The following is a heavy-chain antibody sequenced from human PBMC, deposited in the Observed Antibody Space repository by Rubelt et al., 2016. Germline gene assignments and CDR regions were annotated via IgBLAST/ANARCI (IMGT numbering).Heavy chain of an antibody. CDR2: ISHSGTT. D-gene: IGHD3-10*01. J-gene: IGHJ6*02. CDR3: ARDSDYGMDV. CDR1: GFSISSGYL. Sequence: GLVKPSETLSLTCTVSGFSISSGYLWGWIRQPPGKGLEWIGSISHSGTTYYNPSLKSRVAISLDTSKNHFSLKLTSVTAADTAVYHCARDSDYGMDVWGRGTTVTVSS. V-gene: IGHV4-38-2*02.